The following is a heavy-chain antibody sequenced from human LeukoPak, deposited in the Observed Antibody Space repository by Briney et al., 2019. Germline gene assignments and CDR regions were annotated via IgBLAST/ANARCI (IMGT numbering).Heavy chain of an antibody. V-gene: IGHV1-46*01. CDR1: GYTFTSYY. CDR2: INPSGGST. Sequence: ASVKVSCKASGYTFTSYYLHWVRQAPGQGHEWMGIINPSGGSTSYAQKFQDRVTMTRDTPTSTVYMELSSLRSEDTAVYYCARGHSNSPFLYWGQGTLVTVSS. D-gene: IGHD6-6*01. CDR3: ARGHSNSPFLY. J-gene: IGHJ4*02.